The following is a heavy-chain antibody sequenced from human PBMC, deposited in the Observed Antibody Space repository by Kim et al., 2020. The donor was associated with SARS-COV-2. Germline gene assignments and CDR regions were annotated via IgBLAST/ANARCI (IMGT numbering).Heavy chain of an antibody. CDR1: GYSFTSYW. CDR2: IYPGDSDT. CDR3: ARAPSYTGSLWDLDY. Sequence: GESLKISCKGSGYSFTSYWIGWVRQMPGKGLEWMGIIYPGDSDTRYSPSFQGQVTISADKSISTAYLQWSSLKASDTAMYYCARAPSYTGSLWDLDYWGQGTLVTVSS. V-gene: IGHV5-51*01. J-gene: IGHJ4*02. D-gene: IGHD2-8*02.